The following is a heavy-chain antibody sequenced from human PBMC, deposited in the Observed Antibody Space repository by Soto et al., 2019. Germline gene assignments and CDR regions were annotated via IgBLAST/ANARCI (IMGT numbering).Heavy chain of an antibody. Sequence: EVQLVVSGGGLVQPGGSLRLSCAASGFTFSGSAFHWVRQASGKGLEWVGRVRNKANNYATTYAASVQGRFAISRDESRNTAFLHMTDLKTEDSAVYYCCTARRDVWAQGTTVIVSS. V-gene: IGHV3-73*02. CDR1: GFTFSGSA. CDR2: VRNKANNYAT. D-gene: IGHD2-8*01. J-gene: IGHJ6*02. CDR3: CTARRDV.